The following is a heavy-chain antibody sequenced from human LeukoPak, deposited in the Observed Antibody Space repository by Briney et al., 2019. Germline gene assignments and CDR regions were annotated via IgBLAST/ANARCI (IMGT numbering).Heavy chain of an antibody. V-gene: IGHV3-30*18. Sequence: PGGSLRLSCAASGFTFSSYGMHWVRQAPGKGLEWVAVISYDGSNKYYADSVKGRFTISRDNSKNTLYLQMNSLRAEDTAVYYCAKDRRESYFDYWGQGTLITVSS. D-gene: IGHD1-26*01. CDR1: GFTFSSYG. CDR3: AKDRRESYFDY. J-gene: IGHJ4*02. CDR2: ISYDGSNK.